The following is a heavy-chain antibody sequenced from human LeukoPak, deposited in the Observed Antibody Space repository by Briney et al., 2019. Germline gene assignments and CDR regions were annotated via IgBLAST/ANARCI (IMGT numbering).Heavy chain of an antibody. CDR3: AREEWELPRDY. V-gene: IGHV4-34*01. J-gene: IGHJ4*02. D-gene: IGHD1-26*01. CDR2: INHSGST. Sequence: SETLSLTCAVYGGSFSGYYWSWIRQPPGKGLEWIGEINHSGSTNYNPSLKSRVTISGDTSKNQFSLKLSSVTAADTAVYYCAREEWELPRDYWGQGTLVTVSS. CDR1: GGSFSGYY.